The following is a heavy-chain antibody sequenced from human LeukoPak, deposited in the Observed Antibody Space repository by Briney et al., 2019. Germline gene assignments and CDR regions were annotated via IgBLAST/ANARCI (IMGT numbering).Heavy chain of an antibody. CDR1: GFTLGGHD. CDR2: VSAGHHA. V-gene: IGHV3-13*01. Sequence: GGSLRLSCTASGFTLGGHDMHWVRQTTGDGLEWVAAVSAGHHAFYAGSVKGRFTVSREDAKHSLYLQMNSLRAGDTAVYYCVREAPAHHYTYFDYWGQGPLVTVSS. D-gene: IGHD4-11*01. CDR3: VREAPAHHYTYFDY. J-gene: IGHJ4*02.